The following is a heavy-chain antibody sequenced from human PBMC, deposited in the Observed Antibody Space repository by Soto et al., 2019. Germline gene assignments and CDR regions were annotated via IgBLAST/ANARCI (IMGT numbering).Heavy chain of an antibody. Sequence: SETLSLTCTVSGGSISSYYWSWIRQPPGKGLEWIGYIYYSGSTYYNPSLKSRVTISVDTSKNQFSLKLSSVTAADTAVYYCARGFPTVVTVDYWGQGTLVTISS. CDR1: GGSISSYY. CDR3: ARGFPTVVTVDY. J-gene: IGHJ4*02. D-gene: IGHD4-17*01. CDR2: IYYSGST. V-gene: IGHV4-59*04.